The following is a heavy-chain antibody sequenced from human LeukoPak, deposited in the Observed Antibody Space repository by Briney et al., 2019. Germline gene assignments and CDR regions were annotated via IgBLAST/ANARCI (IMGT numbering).Heavy chain of an antibody. Sequence: SETLSLTCTVSGSSISRYYWTWLRQPPGKGLEWIGYSFHSGSTNYSPSLKSRVTISLDTSKNQFSLNLSSVTAADTAVYYCARDRPFYFGSGSYYDGFDSWGQGTLVTVSS. CDR2: SFHSGST. J-gene: IGHJ4*02. D-gene: IGHD3-10*01. CDR1: GSSISRYY. V-gene: IGHV4-59*01. CDR3: ARDRPFYFGSGSYYDGFDS.